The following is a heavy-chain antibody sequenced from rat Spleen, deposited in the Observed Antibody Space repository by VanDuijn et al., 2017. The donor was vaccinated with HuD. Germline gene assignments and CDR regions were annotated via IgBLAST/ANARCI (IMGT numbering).Heavy chain of an antibody. CDR1: GFTFTDYY. CDR3: ARRHYGYTDYFDY. CDR2: IIYDDSRT. J-gene: IGHJ2*01. V-gene: IGHV5-7*01. Sequence: EVQLVETGGGLVQPGRSLKLSCAASGFTFTDYYMAWVRQAPKKGLEWVATIIYDDSRTYYRDSVKGRFTISRDNAKSTLSLQMDSLRSEDTATYYCARRHYGYTDYFDYWGQGVMVTVSS. D-gene: IGHD1-9*01.